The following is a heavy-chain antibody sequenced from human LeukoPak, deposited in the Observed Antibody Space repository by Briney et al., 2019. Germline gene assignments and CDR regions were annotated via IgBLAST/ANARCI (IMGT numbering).Heavy chain of an antibody. J-gene: IGHJ3*02. Sequence: RGSLRLSCVGSGFMFTNYWMSWVRQAPGKGLEWVANIKEDGREKYYVDSVKGRFTISRDNAKNSLDLQMNNLRAEDTAVYYCATSQTTSGRYGNAFDIWGQGTTVTVSS. CDR3: ATSQTTSGRYGNAFDI. D-gene: IGHD6-19*01. V-gene: IGHV3-7*01. CDR1: GFMFTNYW. CDR2: IKEDGREK.